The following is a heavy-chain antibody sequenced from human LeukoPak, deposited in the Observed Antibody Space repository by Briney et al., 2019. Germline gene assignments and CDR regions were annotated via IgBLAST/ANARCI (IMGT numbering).Heavy chain of an antibody. D-gene: IGHD2-2*03. CDR1: GFAFNIYA. CDR2: IIGNAGRT. J-gene: IGHJ4*02. V-gene: IGHV3-23*01. Sequence: GGSLRLSCAAAGFAFNIYAMNWVRQAPGKGLEWVALIIGNAGRTEYADSVKGRFTIARDNSKYTLDLYMNSLRVEDTAVYYCVKDRTPDGYYSVDYWGQGTLVTVSS. CDR3: VKDRTPDGYYSVDY.